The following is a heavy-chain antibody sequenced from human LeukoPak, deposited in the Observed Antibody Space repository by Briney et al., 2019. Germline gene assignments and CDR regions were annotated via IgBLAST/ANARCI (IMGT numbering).Heavy chain of an antibody. CDR3: ARSPANSYGEFDY. CDR1: GGSISSYN. J-gene: IGHJ4*02. CDR2: IHYTAST. D-gene: IGHD5-18*01. Sequence: SETLSLTCTVSGGSISSYNWNWIRHPPGKGLEWIGHIHYTASTNSSPSLKGRVTISLDTSRNHFSLRVNPVTSADTSVYFCARSPANSYGEFDYWGQGALVTVSS. V-gene: IGHV4-59*01.